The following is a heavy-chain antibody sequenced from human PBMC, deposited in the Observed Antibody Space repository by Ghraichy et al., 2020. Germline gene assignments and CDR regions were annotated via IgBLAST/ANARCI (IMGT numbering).Heavy chain of an antibody. CDR3: ARAGYYYMDV. V-gene: IGHV4-61*01. Sequence: SETLSLTCTVSGGSISSGSYYWSWIRQPPGKGLEWIGYIYYSGSTNYNPSLKSRVTISVDTSKNQFSLKLSSVTAADTAVYYCARAGYYYMDVWGKGTTVTVSS. CDR2: IYYSGST. J-gene: IGHJ6*03. CDR1: GGSISSGSYY.